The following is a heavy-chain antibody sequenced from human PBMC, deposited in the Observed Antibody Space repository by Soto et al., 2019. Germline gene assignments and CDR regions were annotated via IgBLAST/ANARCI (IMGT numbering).Heavy chain of an antibody. CDR2: ISYDGSNK. Sequence: GGSLRLSCAASGFTFSSYAMHWVRQAPGKGLEWVAVISYDGSNKYYADSVKGRFTISRDNSKNTPYLQMNSLRAEDTAVYYCVSPANWSFDNWGQGTLVTVSS. D-gene: IGHD1-1*01. J-gene: IGHJ4*02. V-gene: IGHV3-30-3*01. CDR1: GFTFSSYA. CDR3: VSPANWSFDN.